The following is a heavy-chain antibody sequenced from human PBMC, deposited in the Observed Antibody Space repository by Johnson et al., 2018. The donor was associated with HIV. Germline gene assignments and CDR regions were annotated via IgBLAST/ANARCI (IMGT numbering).Heavy chain of an antibody. CDR3: ARAGYGDYWYAFDI. J-gene: IGHJ3*02. D-gene: IGHD4-17*01. V-gene: IGHV3-66*01. Sequence: VQLVESGGGVVQPGRSLRLSCAASGFTFSDSYMSWIRQAPGKGLDWVSVISSGGDTYYADSVRGRFSISRDNSKNTLYLQMNSLRAEDTAVYYCARAGYGDYWYAFDIWGQGTMVTVSS. CDR1: GFTFSDSY. CDR2: ISSGGDT.